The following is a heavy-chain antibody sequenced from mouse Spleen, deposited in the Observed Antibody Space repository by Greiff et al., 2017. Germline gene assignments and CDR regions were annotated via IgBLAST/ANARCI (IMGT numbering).Heavy chain of an antibody. CDR1: GFTFSDYY. CDR2: ISNGGGST. J-gene: IGHJ1*01. V-gene: IGHV5-12*02. D-gene: IGHD2-1*01. Sequence: EVQLVESGGGLVQPGGSLKLSCATSGFTFSDYYMYWVRQTPEKRLEWVAYISNGGGSTYYPDTVKGRFTISRDNAKNTLYLQMSRLKSEDTAMYYCARHGDYYGNYGWYFDVWGAGTTVTVSS. CDR3: ARHGDYYGNYGWYFDV.